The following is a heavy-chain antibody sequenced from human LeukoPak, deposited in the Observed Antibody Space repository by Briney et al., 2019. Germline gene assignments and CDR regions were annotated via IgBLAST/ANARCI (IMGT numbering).Heavy chain of an antibody. V-gene: IGHV3-23*01. CDR2: VGGGPDI. J-gene: IGHJ4*02. CDR1: GFSFNIYG. Sequence: QPGGSLRLSCVASGFSFNIYGMSWVRQAPGKGLEWVSSVGGGPDIHHADSVKGRFTGSRDDAKSTVHLQMNSLRVEDTAIYFCAKDATPGNGIWDHFDSWGQGTLVTVSS. D-gene: IGHD1-26*01. CDR3: AKDATPGNGIWDHFDS.